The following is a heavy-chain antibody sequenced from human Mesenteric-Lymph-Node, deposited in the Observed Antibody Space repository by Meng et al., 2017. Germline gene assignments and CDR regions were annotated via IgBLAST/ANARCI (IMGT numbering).Heavy chain of an antibody. V-gene: IGHV4-30-4*01. CDR3: ARDLGVATSIAGFVY. J-gene: IGHJ4*02. D-gene: IGHD5-12*01. Sequence: QVQLQESGPGLVKPSQTLSRTGTVAGGSISSGAYYWSWIRQPPGKGLEWIGYIYYSGSTYYNPSLKSRVTISVDTSKNQFSLRLSSVTAADTAVYYCARDLGVATSIAGFVYWGQGTLVTVSS. CDR2: IYYSGST. CDR1: GGSISSGAYY.